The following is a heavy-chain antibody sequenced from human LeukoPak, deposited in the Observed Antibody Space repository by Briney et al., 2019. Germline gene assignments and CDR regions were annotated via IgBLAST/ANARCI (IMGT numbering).Heavy chain of an antibody. V-gene: IGHV3-7*01. J-gene: IGHJ1*01. Sequence: GGSLRLXCAASGFTFSSYWMSWVRQAPGKGLEWVANIKQDGSEKYYVDSVKGRFTISRDNAKNSLYLQMNSLRAEDTAVYYCARTYWSGYYAGYFQHWGQGTLVTVSS. D-gene: IGHD3-3*01. CDR2: IKQDGSEK. CDR1: GFTFSSYW. CDR3: ARTYWSGYYAGYFQH.